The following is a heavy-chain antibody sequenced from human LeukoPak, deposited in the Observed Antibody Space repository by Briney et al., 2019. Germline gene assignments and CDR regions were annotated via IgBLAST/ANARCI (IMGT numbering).Heavy chain of an antibody. CDR2: IYSGDSDT. CDR3: ARGRDSNARTGFDY. V-gene: IGHV5-51*01. D-gene: IGHD4-11*01. CDR1: GYSFTNSW. Sequence: GESLKISCKVSGYSFTNSWIAWVRQIPGKGLEWMGIIYSGDSDTRYSPSFQGQVTISADKSISTAYLQWSSLKASDTAMYYCARGRDSNARTGFDYWGQGTLVTVSS. J-gene: IGHJ4*02.